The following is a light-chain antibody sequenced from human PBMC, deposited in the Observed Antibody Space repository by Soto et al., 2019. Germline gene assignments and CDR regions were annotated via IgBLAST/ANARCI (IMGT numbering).Light chain of an antibody. J-gene: IGKJ1*01. CDR3: HQYGSSPST. CDR2: GAS. CDR1: RSVSSSY. V-gene: IGKV3-20*01. Sequence: EIVLTQSPGTLSLSPGERAALSCRASRSVSSSYLAWYQQKPGQAPRLLIYGASSRATGIPDRFSGSGSGTDFTLTISRLEPEDFAVYYCHQYGSSPSTFGQGTK.